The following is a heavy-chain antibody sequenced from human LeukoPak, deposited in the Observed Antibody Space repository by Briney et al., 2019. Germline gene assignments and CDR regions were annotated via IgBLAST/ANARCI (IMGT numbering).Heavy chain of an antibody. V-gene: IGHV1-18*01. J-gene: IGHJ4*02. D-gene: IGHD2-2*01. CDR3: ASSCYAPYCDFDY. Sequence: ASVKVSCKASGYTFTSYGISWVRQAPGQGLEWMGWISAYNGNTNYAQKLQGRVTMTRDTSISTAYMELSRLRSDDTAVYYCASSCYAPYCDFDYWGQGTLVTVSS. CDR2: ISAYNGNT. CDR1: GYTFTSYG.